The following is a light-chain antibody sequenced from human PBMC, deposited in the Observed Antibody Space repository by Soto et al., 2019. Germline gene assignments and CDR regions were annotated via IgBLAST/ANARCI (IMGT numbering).Light chain of an antibody. V-gene: IGLV1-51*01. CDR1: SSNIGKNY. J-gene: IGLJ2*01. CDR3: GTWDSSLSVVV. Sequence: QSVLTQPPSVSAAPGQTVTISCSGSSSNIGKNYVSCYQHLPGTAPTLLIYDTNKRPSGIPDRFSGSKSGTSATLGITGLQTGDEADYYCGTWDSSLSVVVFGGGTKLTVL. CDR2: DTN.